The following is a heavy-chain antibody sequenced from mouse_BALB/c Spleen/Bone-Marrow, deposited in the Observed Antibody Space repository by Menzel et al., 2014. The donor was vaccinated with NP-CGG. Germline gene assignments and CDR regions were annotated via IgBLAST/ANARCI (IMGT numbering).Heavy chain of an antibody. CDR3: AKHRLTYYAMDY. CDR1: GFSLTDYG. D-gene: IGHD1-3*01. V-gene: IGHV2-6-5*01. CDR2: IWGGGST. Sequence: VHLVESGPGLVAPSQSLSIPCTVSGFSLTDYGVSWIRQPPGKGLEWLGVIWGGGSTYYNSALKSRLSISKDNSKSQVFLKMDSLQTDDTAMYYCAKHRLTYYAMDYWGQGTSVTVSS. J-gene: IGHJ4*01.